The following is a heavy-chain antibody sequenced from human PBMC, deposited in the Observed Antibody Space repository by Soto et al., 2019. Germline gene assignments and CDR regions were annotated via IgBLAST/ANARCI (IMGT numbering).Heavy chain of an antibody. CDR2: IYYSGST. J-gene: IGHJ4*02. CDR1: GCSISSYY. V-gene: IGHV4-59*01. CDR3: ARASTQVVAAPFDY. Sequence: QVQLQESGPGLVKPSETLSLTCTVSGCSISSYYWSWIRQPPGKGLEWIGYIYYSGSTNYNPSLKSRVTISVDTSKNQFSLKLSSVTAADTAVYYCARASTQVVAAPFDYWGKGTLVPVSS. D-gene: IGHD2-15*01.